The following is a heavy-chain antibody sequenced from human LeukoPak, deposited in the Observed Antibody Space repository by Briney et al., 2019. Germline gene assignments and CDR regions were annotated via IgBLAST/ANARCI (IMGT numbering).Heavy chain of an antibody. D-gene: IGHD3-9*01. V-gene: IGHV3-23*01. CDR3: AKEADDWYPRPFDY. CDR2: IGGSGDST. CDR1: GLTVSSNC. J-gene: IGHJ4*02. Sequence: PGGSLRLSCAASGLTVSSNCMSWVRQAPGKGLEWVSAIGGSGDSTYYADSVKGRFTISRDNSKNTLYLQMNSLTAEDTAVYYCAKEADDWYPRPFDYWGQGTLVTVSS.